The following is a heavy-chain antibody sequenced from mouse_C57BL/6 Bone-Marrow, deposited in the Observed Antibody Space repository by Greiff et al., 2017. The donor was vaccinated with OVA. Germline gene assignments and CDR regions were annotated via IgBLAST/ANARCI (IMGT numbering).Heavy chain of an antibody. V-gene: IGHV1-63*01. J-gene: IGHJ3*01. CDR2: IYPGGGYT. D-gene: IGHD1-1*01. CDR3: ARNIKGAWFAY. Sequence: QVQLQQSGAELVRPGTSVKMSCKASGYTFTNYWIGWAKQRPGHGLEWIGDIYPGGGYTNYNEKFKGKATLTADKSSSTAYMQFSSLTSEDSAIYYCARNIKGAWFAYWGQGTLVTVSA. CDR1: GYTFTNYW.